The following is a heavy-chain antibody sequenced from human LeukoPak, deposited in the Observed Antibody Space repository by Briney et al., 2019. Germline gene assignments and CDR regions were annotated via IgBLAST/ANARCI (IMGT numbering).Heavy chain of an antibody. CDR1: GYTFTSYD. CDR3: ARGRRIVGATVGFNY. J-gene: IGHJ4*02. V-gene: IGHV1-8*01. D-gene: IGHD1-26*01. CDR2: MNPNSGNT. Sequence: ASVKVSCKASGYTFTSYDINWVRQATGQGLEWMGWMNPNSGNTGYAQKFQGRVTMTRNTSISTAYMELSGLRSEDTAVYYCARGRRIVGATVGFNYWGQGTLVTVSS.